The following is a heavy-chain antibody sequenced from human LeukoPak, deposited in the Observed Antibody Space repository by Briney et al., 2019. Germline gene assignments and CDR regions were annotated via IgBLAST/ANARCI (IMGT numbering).Heavy chain of an antibody. CDR1: GFTFSVYN. CDR3: GRALWFGELLEPIDY. D-gene: IGHD3-10*01. CDR2: ISSSSSAI. Sequence: GGSLRLSCAASGFTFSVYNMNWVRQAPGKGLEWVSYISSSSSAIYYADSVQGRFTISRDNARISLYLQMNSLRAEDTAVYFCGRALWFGELLEPIDYWGQGTLVTVSS. J-gene: IGHJ4*02. V-gene: IGHV3-48*04.